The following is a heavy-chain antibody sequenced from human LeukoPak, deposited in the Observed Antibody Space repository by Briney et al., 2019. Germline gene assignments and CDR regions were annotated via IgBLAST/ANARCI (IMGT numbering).Heavy chain of an antibody. Sequence: SVKVSCKASGFTFTSSAMQWVRQARGQRLEGIGWIVVGSGNTNYAQKFQERVTITRDMSTSTAYMELSSLRSEDTAVYYCAAEFTAPEMALARWGQGTLVTVSS. J-gene: IGHJ4*02. V-gene: IGHV1-58*02. D-gene: IGHD5-18*01. CDR2: IVVGSGNT. CDR1: GFTFTSSA. CDR3: AAEFTAPEMALAR.